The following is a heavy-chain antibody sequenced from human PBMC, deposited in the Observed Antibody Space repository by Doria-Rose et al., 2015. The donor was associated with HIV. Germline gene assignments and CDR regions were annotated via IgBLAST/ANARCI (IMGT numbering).Heavy chain of an antibody. D-gene: IGHD3-16*01. CDR2: YYSSGGT. V-gene: IGHV4-39*07. J-gene: IGHJ4*02. Sequence: HQPPGKGLEWIGSYYSSGGTYSNPPLKSRVTISADTSKNQSSLTLSALPAADTAVYYCVMMPHYWGQGTLVTVSS. CDR3: VMMPHY.